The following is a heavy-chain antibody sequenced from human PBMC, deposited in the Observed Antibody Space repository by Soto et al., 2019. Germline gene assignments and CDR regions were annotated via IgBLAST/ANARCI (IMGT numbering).Heavy chain of an antibody. CDR2: MNGDGSTT. CDR1: GFTFSSNW. J-gene: IGHJ4*02. V-gene: IGHV3-74*01. D-gene: IGHD4-17*01. CDR3: VAVVATVPH. Sequence: EVQLVESGGGLVQPGGSLRLSCAASGFTFSSNWMHWVRQAPGNGLVWVSRMNGDGSTTSYADSVKGRFTISRDNAKNTLYLQMDSLRAEDTAVYYCVAVVATVPHWGQGTMVSVSS.